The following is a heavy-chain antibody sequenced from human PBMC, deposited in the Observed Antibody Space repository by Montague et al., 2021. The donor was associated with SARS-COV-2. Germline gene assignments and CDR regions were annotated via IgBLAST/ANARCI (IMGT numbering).Heavy chain of an antibody. Sequence: SLRLSCAASEFTFSSYGMHWVRQAPGKGLEWVAIIWYDGSKNYYADSVKGRFTISRDNSKNTLYLQMNTLRAEDTAVYYCARGSSSGSDWYYYYGMDVWGQGTTVTVSS. CDR3: ARGSSSGSDWYYYYGMDV. CDR1: EFTFSSYG. J-gene: IGHJ6*02. CDR2: IWYDGSKN. D-gene: IGHD6-13*01. V-gene: IGHV3-33*01.